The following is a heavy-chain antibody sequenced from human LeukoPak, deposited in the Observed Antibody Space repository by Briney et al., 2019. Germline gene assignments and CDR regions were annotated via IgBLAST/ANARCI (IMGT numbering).Heavy chain of an antibody. J-gene: IGHJ3*02. CDR2: INNDGSST. CDR1: GFTFSGYW. Sequence: GGSLRLSCAASGFTFSGYWMPWVRQAPGKGLVWVSRINNDGSSTRYADSVQGRFTISRDNAKNTLYLQMNSLRVEDTAVYYCAGGSGGDDALDIWGQGTLVTVSS. V-gene: IGHV3-74*01. CDR3: AGGSGGDDALDI. D-gene: IGHD3-10*01.